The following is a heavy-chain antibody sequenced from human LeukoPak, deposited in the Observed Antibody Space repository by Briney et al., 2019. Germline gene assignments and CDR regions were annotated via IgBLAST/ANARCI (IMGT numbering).Heavy chain of an antibody. J-gene: IGHJ4*02. CDR3: ARDLSSTSNWEFDY. Sequence: ASVKVSCKASGYTFTDYFIHWVRQAPGQGPEWMGRMNGNSGVTMYAQTLQDRVTMTRDTFISTAYMELSRLTSDDTAVYYCARDLSSTSNWEFDYWGQGTLVTVSS. D-gene: IGHD7-27*01. V-gene: IGHV1-2*06. CDR1: GYTFTDYF. CDR2: MNGNSGVT.